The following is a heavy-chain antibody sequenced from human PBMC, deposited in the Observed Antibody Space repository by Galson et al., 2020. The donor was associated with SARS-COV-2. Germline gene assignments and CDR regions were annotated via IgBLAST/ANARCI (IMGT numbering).Heavy chain of an antibody. D-gene: IGHD2-15*01. Sequence: ASETLSLTCTVSGGSISSGGYYWSWIRQHPGKGLEWIGYIYYSGSTYYNPSLKSRVTISVDTSKNQFSLKLSSVTAADTAVYYCAGFSGGGGSGYLAGHSEREVNVDYWGQGTLVTVSS. V-gene: IGHV4-31*03. J-gene: IGHJ4*02. CDR2: IYYSGST. CDR3: AGFSGGGGSGYLAGHSEREVNVDY. CDR1: GGSISSGGYY.